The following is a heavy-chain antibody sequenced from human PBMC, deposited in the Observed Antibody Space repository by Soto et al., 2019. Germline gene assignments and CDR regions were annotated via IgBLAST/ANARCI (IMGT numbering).Heavy chain of an antibody. CDR3: ARWGTTGGLDV. Sequence: QVQLVESGGGVVQPGTSRRLSCVGSGFTFRSYVIHWVRQAPGKGLEWVALTSYDGSNKDYGDSVKGRFTISRDNSRNTVDLQMDSRRREDTALYYCARWGTTGGLDVWGQGTLVSVSS. D-gene: IGHD3-16*01. CDR1: GFTFRSYV. V-gene: IGHV3-33*05. CDR2: TSYDGSNK. J-gene: IGHJ1*01.